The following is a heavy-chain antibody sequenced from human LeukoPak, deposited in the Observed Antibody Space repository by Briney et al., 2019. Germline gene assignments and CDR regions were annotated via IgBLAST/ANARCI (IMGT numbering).Heavy chain of an antibody. CDR2: ISSNGGST. CDR3: TADVPGGAYPFDS. J-gene: IGHJ4*02. V-gene: IGHV3-23*01. Sequence: PGGSLRLSCAASRFTFSSYGMSWVRQAPGKGLEWVSGISSNGGSTYYADSVKGRFTISRDDSENTLYLQMNSLKAEDTAFYYCTADVPGGAYPFDSWGQGTLVTVSS. D-gene: IGHD2-8*02. CDR1: RFTFSSYG.